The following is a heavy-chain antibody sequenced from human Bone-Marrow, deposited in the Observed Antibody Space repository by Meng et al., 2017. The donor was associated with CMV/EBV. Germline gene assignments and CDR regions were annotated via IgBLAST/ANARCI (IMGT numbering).Heavy chain of an antibody. D-gene: IGHD3-3*01. CDR1: GGSISSSSYY. CDR3: ARVFWSGYLGNDY. V-gene: IGHV4-39*06. Sequence: LTCTVSGGSISSSSYYWGWIRQPPGKGLEWIGSSYYSGSTHHNQSLKRRVTISVDTSKNQFTLKLSSVTAADTAVYYCARVFWSGYLGNDYWGEGT. CDR2: SYYSGST. J-gene: IGHJ4*02.